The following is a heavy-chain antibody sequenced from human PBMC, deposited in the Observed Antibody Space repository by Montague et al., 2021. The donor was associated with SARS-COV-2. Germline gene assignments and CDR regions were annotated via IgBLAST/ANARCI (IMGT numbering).Heavy chain of an antibody. CDR3: TSTGSYARGMDV. D-gene: IGHD1-26*01. V-gene: IGHV3-49*03. CDR1: GFTFGDNA. Sequence: SLRLSCAASGFTFGDNAMSWFRQAPGKGLEWVGFIRSKAYGGTTEYAASVKGRFTISRDDSKSIAYLQMNSLKTEDTAVYYCTSTGSYARGMDVWGQGITVTVSS. CDR2: IRSKAYGGTT. J-gene: IGHJ6*02.